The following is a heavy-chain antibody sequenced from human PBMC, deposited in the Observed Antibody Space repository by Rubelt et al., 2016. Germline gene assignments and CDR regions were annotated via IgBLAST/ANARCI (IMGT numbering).Heavy chain of an antibody. V-gene: IGHV4-59*12. CDR3: ARERKTNYYCGMDG. Sequence: QVQLQESGPGLVKPSETLSLTCTVSGGSISSYYWSWIRQPPGKGLEWIGYIYYSGSTNYNPSLKSRVTISVDTSKSHVSLNLSSVTAADTAVYYCARERKTNYYCGMDGWGQGTTVTVCS. CDR2: IYYSGST. D-gene: IGHD4-11*01. CDR1: GGSISSYY. J-gene: IGHJ6*02.